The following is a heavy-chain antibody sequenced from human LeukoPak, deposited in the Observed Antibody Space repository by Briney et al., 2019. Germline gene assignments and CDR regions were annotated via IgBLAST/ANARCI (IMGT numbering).Heavy chain of an antibody. CDR1: GGSFSGYY. CDR2: INHSGST. V-gene: IGHV4-34*01. CDR3: AMDRLGELSPFSY. D-gene: IGHD3-16*02. J-gene: IGHJ4*02. Sequence: SETLSLTCAVCGGSFSGYYWSWIRQPPGKGLEWIGEINHSGSTNYNPSLKSRVTISVDTSKNQFSLKLSSVTAADTAVYYCAMDRLGELSPFSYWGQGTLVTVPS.